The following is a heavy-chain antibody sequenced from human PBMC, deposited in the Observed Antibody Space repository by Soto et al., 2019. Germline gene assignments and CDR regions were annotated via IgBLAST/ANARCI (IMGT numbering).Heavy chain of an antibody. D-gene: IGHD6-13*01. Sequence: SGGSLRLSCAASGFTFSSYAMSWVRQAPGKGLEWVSAISGSGGSTYYADSVKGRFTISRDNSKNTLYLQMNSLRAEDTAVYYCAKDISGAAAGTDFDYWGQGTLVTVSS. J-gene: IGHJ4*02. CDR1: GFTFSSYA. CDR3: AKDISGAAAGTDFDY. CDR2: ISGSGGST. V-gene: IGHV3-23*01.